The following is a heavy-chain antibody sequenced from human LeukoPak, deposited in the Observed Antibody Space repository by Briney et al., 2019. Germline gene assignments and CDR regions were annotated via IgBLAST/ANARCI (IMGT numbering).Heavy chain of an antibody. Sequence: GGSLRLSCAASGFTSSSYAMSWVRQAPGKGLEWVSAISGSGGSTYYADSVKGRFTISRDNSKNTLYLQMSSLRAEDTAVYYCAKHDCSSTSCPYYYYYYMDVWGKGTTVTVSS. V-gene: IGHV3-23*01. J-gene: IGHJ6*03. CDR3: AKHDCSSTSCPYYYYYYMDV. CDR2: ISGSGGST. D-gene: IGHD2-2*01. CDR1: GFTSSSYA.